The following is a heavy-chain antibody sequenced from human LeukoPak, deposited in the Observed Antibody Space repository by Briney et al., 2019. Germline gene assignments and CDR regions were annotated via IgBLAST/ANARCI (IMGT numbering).Heavy chain of an antibody. J-gene: IGHJ4*02. CDR1: GGSISSGGYY. Sequence: SETLSLTCTVSGGSISSGGYYWSWIRQHPGKGLEWIGYIYYSGSTYYNPSLKSRVTISVETSKNQFSLKLSSVTAADTAVYYCARGDYGDYFDYWGQGTLVTVSS. CDR3: ARGDYGDYFDY. V-gene: IGHV4-31*03. CDR2: IYYSGST. D-gene: IGHD4-17*01.